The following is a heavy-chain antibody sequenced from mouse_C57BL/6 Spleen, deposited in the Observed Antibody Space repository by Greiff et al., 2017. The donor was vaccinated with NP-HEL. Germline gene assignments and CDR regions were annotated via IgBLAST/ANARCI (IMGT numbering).Heavy chain of an antibody. J-gene: IGHJ2*01. V-gene: IGHV5-6*01. CDR2: ISSGGSYT. CDR1: GFTFSSYG. D-gene: IGHD3-3*01. CDR3: ARRGDSYFDY. Sequence: EVQLVESGGDLVKPGGSLKLSCAASGFTFSSYGMSWVRQTPDKRLEWVATISSGGSYTYYPDSVKGRFTISRDNAKNTLYLQMSSLKSEDTAMYYSARRGDSYFDYWGQGTTLTVSS.